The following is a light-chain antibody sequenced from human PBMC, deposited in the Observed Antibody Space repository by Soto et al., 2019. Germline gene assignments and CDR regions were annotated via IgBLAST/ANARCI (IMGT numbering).Light chain of an antibody. J-gene: IGLJ1*01. V-gene: IGLV2-14*01. CDR2: EGS. CDR1: SSDVGGSDY. Sequence: QSALTQPASVSGSPGQSITISCTGTSSDVGGSDYVSWYQQHPGKAPKLMIYEGSKRPSGVSNRFSGSKSGNTASLTISGLQAEDEADYYCSSFSTSRTLYVFGTGTQLTVL. CDR3: SSFSTSRTLYV.